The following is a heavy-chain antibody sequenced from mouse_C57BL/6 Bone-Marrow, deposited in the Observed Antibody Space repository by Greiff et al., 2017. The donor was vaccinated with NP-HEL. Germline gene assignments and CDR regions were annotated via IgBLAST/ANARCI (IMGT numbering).Heavy chain of an antibody. J-gene: IGHJ2*01. D-gene: IGHD1-1*01. CDR3: TRALFITTGY. CDR2: IDPETGGT. Sequence: VQLQQSGAELVRPGASVTLSCKASGYTFTDYEMHWVKQTPVHGLEWIGAIDPETGGTAYNQKFKGKAILTADKSSSTAYMELRSLTSEDSAVYYCTRALFITTGYWGQGTTLTVSS. CDR1: GYTFTDYE. V-gene: IGHV1-15*01.